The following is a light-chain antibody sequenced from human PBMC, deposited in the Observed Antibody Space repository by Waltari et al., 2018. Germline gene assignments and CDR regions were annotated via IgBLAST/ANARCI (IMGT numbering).Light chain of an antibody. CDR1: HLWDKY. V-gene: IGLV3-1*01. CDR2: QHF. CDR3: QAWDSNIAV. J-gene: IGLJ2*01. Sequence: YELTQPPSVSVSPGQTARITCSGDHLWDKYTAWYQKKPGQSPVLIIYQHFKRPSGIPERFSDSGAHFGNTATLTIRGTQTMDEADYYCQAWDSNIAVFGGGTRLTGL.